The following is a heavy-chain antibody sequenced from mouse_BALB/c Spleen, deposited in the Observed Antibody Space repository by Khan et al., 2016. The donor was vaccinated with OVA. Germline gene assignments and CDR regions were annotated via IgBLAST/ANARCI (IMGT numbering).Heavy chain of an antibody. D-gene: IGHD2-2*01. CDR2: IYPENSDT. V-gene: IGHV1-5*01. CDR1: GYTFTSYW. J-gene: IGHJ3*01. CDR3: TRCGYLFAY. Sequence: VRLQQSGTVLARPGTSVKMSCKASGYTFTSYWMHWVKQRPGQGLEWIGAIYPENSDTSYNQKFKGKAKLTAVTSTSTAYMELSSLTNEDAAVYYGTRCGYLFAYWGQGTLVTVSA.